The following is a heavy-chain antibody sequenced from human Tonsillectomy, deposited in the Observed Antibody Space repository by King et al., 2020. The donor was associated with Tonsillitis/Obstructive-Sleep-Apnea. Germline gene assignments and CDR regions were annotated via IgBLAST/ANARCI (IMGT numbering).Heavy chain of an antibody. CDR1: GGSISSSSYY. D-gene: IGHD1-26*01. V-gene: IGHV4-39*01. Sequence: LQLQESGPGLVKPSETLSLTCTISGGSISSSSYYWGWIRQPPGKGLEWIGSVYYSGSTYYKPSLKSRVTISVDTPKKKFSLKLSSVTAADTAVYYCARHNTQWEIVPYYYMDVWGKGTTVTVSS. CDR2: VYYSGST. CDR3: ARHNTQWEIVPYYYMDV. J-gene: IGHJ6*03.